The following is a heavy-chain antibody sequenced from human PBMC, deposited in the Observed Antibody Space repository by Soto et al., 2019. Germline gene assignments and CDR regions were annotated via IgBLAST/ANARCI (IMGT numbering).Heavy chain of an antibody. J-gene: IGHJ5*02. D-gene: IGHD5-12*01. Sequence: QVQLQESGPGLVKASETLSLTCTVSGGSISSYYWSWFRQSPGKGLEWVGYMQDTGRTHYNPSLGKRVTVSVDTSQNHFSLKLPSVTASHTAVYYCANALTHGATITRSWGQGILVTVSS. CDR3: ANALTHGATITRS. CDR1: GGSISSYY. CDR2: MQDTGRT. V-gene: IGHV4-59*01.